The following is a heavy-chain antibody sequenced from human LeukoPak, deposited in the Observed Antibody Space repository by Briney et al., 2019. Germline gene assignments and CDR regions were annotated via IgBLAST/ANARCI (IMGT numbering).Heavy chain of an antibody. CDR2: IYHSGST. CDR1: GYSISSGYY. CDR3: ARSLSGSSGAISY. J-gene: IGHJ4*02. D-gene: IGHD1-26*01. V-gene: IGHV4-38-2*02. Sequence: SETLSLTCTVSGYSISSGYYWGWVRQPPGNGLEWIGSIYHSGSTYYNPSLKSRVTISVDTSKNQFSLKLSSATAADTAVYYCARSLSGSSGAISYWGQGTLVTVSS.